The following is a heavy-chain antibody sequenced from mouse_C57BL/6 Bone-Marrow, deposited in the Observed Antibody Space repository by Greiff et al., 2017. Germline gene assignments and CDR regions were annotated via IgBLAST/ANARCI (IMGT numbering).Heavy chain of an antibody. CDR1: GYTFTSYG. CDR3: ARRSRYYGSSYVFAY. D-gene: IGHD1-1*01. CDR2: IYPRSGNT. Sequence: SGAELARPGASVKLSCKASGYTFTSYGISWVKQRTGQGLEWIGEIYPRSGNTYYNEKFKGKATLTADKSSSTAYMELRSLTSEDSAVYFCARRSRYYGSSYVFAYWGQGTLVTVSA. J-gene: IGHJ3*01. V-gene: IGHV1-81*01.